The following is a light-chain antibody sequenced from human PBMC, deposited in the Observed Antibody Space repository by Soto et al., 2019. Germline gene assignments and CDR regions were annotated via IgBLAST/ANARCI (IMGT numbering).Light chain of an antibody. CDR1: SSDVGNYGS. V-gene: IGLV2-14*01. CDR3: SSYTSSSTYV. CDR2: DVS. J-gene: IGLJ1*01. Sequence: QSVLTQPASVSGSPGQSITISCTGTSSDVGNYGSVSWYQQHPGKAPKLMIYDVSSRSSGVSNRFSGSKSGNTASLTISGLQAEDEADYYCSSYTSSSTYVFGTGTKLTVL.